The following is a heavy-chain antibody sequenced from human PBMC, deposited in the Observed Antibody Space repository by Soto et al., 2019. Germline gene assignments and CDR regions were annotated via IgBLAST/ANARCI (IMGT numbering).Heavy chain of an antibody. CDR2: INAGNGNT. CDR3: ARSVKEEQLVKGGGSLYYYGMDV. CDR1: GYTFTSYA. J-gene: IGHJ6*02. Sequence: ASVKVSCKASGYTFTSYAMHWVRQAPGQRLEWMGWINAGNGNTKYSQKFQGRVTITRDTSASTAYMELSSLRSEDTAVYYCARSVKEEQLVKGGGSLYYYGMDVWGQGTTVTVSS. V-gene: IGHV1-3*01. D-gene: IGHD6-13*01.